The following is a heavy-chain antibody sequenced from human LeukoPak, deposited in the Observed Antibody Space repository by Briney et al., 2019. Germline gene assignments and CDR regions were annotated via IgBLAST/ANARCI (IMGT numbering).Heavy chain of an antibody. D-gene: IGHD3-9*01. V-gene: IGHV1-8*02. J-gene: IGHJ4*02. CDR1: GYSFTSYD. CDR3: ATVLDHYDILTGYYNGGGNFDY. Sequence: GASVKVSCKASGYSFTSYDINWVRQAPGQGLEWMGWMNPDSGNTGYAQKFQGRVTMTEDTSTDTAYMELSSLRSEDTAVYYCATVLDHYDILTGYYNGGGNFDYWGQGTLVTVSS. CDR2: MNPDSGNT.